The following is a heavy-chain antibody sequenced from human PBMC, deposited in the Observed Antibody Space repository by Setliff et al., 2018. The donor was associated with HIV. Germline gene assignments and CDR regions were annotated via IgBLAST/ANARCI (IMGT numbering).Heavy chain of an antibody. CDR1: GGSISSGSYY. CDR2: IYTSGST. V-gene: IGHV4-61*09. D-gene: IGHD2-2*01. Sequence: SETLSLTCTVSGGSISSGSYYWSWIRQPAGKGLEWIGHIYTSGSTNYNPSLKSRVTISVDTSKNQFSLKLSSVTAADTAVYYCARGHCSGTNCYGVDYYGMDVWGQGTLVTVSS. CDR3: ARGHCSGTNCYGVDYYGMDV. J-gene: IGHJ6*02.